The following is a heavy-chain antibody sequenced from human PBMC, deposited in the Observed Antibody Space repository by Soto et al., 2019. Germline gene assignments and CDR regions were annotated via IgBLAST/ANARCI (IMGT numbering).Heavy chain of an antibody. Sequence: QVHLVESGGGVVQPGRSLRLSCAASGFSFSHYVMHWVRKAAGKGLEWVAVISDDGSDIYSADSVKGRFIISRDDSKNTLYLQMNSLRPDDTAVYSCVRDRYSSSPLFNDWGQSLPVSVS. CDR1: GFSFSHYV. J-gene: IGHJ1*01. CDR2: ISDDGSDI. V-gene: IGHV3-30-3*01. D-gene: IGHD6-6*01. CDR3: VRDRYSSSPLFND.